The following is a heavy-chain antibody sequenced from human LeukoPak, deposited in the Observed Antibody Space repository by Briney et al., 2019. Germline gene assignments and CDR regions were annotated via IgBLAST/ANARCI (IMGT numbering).Heavy chain of an antibody. CDR3: TRGRITMFRGASGGRSYYFDC. J-gene: IGHJ4*02. D-gene: IGHD3-10*01. CDR2: INHSGST. Sequence: PSETLSLTCAVYGGSFSDYYWSWIRQSPGKGLEWIGEINHSGSTNYNPSLESRVTISVDTSKNQFSLKLSSVTAADTAVYYCTRGRITMFRGASGGRSYYFDCWGQGTLVTVSS. V-gene: IGHV4-34*01. CDR1: GGSFSDYY.